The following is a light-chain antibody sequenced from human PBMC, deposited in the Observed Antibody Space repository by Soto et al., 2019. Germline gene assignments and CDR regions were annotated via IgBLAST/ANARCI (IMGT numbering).Light chain of an antibody. J-gene: IGKJ5*01. Sequence: DIPMTQSPSSVSASVGDRVTITCRASQGMSRWLAWYQQRPGKAPKLLINAATTLQSGVPSRCSGSGSGTDFTLTISSLEPEDFATYYCQQANNFPITFGQGTRLEMK. CDR1: QGMSRW. CDR3: QQANNFPIT. V-gene: IGKV1D-12*01. CDR2: AAT.